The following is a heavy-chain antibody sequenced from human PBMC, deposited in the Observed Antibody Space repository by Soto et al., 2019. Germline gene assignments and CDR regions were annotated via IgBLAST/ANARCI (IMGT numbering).Heavy chain of an antibody. J-gene: IGHJ6*02. CDR3: AKATRTKLRFLETDYYYGMEV. V-gene: IGHV3-23*01. CDR2: ISGSGGST. Sequence: SLRLSCSSSLFTFSSYAMSWVLQSPFKLLGLFSAISGSGGSTYYADSVKGRFTISRDNSKNTLYLQMNSLRAEDTAVYYCAKATRTKLRFLETDYYYGMEVWGQGTTVTVSS. D-gene: IGHD3-3*01. CDR1: LFTFSSYA.